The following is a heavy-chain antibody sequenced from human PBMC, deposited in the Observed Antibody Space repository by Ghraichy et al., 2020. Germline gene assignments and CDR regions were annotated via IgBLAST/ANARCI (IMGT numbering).Heavy chain of an antibody. J-gene: IGHJ5*02. CDR2: IYYSGST. CDR3: ARDRDYGDGLDP. D-gene: IGHD4-17*01. V-gene: IGHV4-59*01. Sequence: SETLSLTCTVSGGSISSYYWSWIRQPPGKGLEWIGYIYYSGSTNYNPSLKSRATISVDTSKNQFSLKLSSVTAADTAVYYRARDRDYGDGLDPWVQGTLVTVSS. CDR1: GGSISSYY.